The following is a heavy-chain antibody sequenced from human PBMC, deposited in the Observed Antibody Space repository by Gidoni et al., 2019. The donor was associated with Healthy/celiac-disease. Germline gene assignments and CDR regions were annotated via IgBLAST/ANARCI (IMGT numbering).Heavy chain of an antibody. Sequence: EVQLVESGGGLVQPGRSLRLSCAASGSTLDGYAMHWVRQAPGKGLEWVSGISWNSGSIGYADSVKGRFTISRDNAKNSLYLQMNRLRAEDTALYYCAKAERWLQFTDYFDYWGQGTLVTVSS. CDR2: ISWNSGSI. D-gene: IGHD5-12*01. J-gene: IGHJ4*02. V-gene: IGHV3-9*01. CDR3: AKAERWLQFTDYFDY. CDR1: GSTLDGYA.